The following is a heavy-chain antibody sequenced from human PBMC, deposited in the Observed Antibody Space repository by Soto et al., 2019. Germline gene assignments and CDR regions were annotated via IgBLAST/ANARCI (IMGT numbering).Heavy chain of an antibody. J-gene: IGHJ4*02. CDR3: AHGKAGWLAKYYFDY. V-gene: IGHV2-5*02. Sequence: SGPTLVYPTQTLTLTCTFSGFSLSTSGVGVGWIRQPPGKALEWLALIYWDDDKRYSPSLKSRLTITKDTSKNQVVLTMTNMDPVDTATYYCAHGKAGWLAKYYFDYWGQGTLVTVSS. CDR1: GFSLSTSGVG. CDR2: IYWDDDK. D-gene: IGHD6-19*01.